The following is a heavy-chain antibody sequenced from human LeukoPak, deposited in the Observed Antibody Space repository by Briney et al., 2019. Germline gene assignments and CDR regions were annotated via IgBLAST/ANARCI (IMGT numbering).Heavy chain of an antibody. D-gene: IGHD3-10*01. J-gene: IGHJ3*02. Sequence: PGGSLRLSCAASGFTVSSNYMSWIRQAPGKGLEWVSLIYSGGSTYYADSVKGRFTISRDNTKNTLYLQMNSLRAEDTAVYYCAREAENYGLPFDIWGQGTLVTVSS. V-gene: IGHV3-66*01. CDR3: AREAENYGLPFDI. CDR2: IYSGGST. CDR1: GFTVSSNY.